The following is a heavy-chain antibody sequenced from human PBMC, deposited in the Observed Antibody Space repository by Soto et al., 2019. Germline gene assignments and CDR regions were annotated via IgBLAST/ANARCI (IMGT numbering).Heavy chain of an antibody. CDR2: ISSSGGST. J-gene: IGHJ4*02. CDR1: GFTFSSYA. CDR3: AKGDRRYYFDY. V-gene: IGHV3-23*01. Sequence: GGSLRLSCAASGFTFSSYAMNWVRQAPGKGLEWVSGISSSGGSTYYADSVKGRFTISRDNSKNTLYLQMNRLRGEDTAVYYCAKGDRRYYFDYWGQGTLVTVSS.